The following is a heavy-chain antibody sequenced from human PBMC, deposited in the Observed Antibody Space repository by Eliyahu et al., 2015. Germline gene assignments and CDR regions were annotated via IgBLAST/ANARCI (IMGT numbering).Heavy chain of an antibody. J-gene: IGHJ4*02. V-gene: IGHV3-23*01. CDR2: ISGGGGTT. CDR1: GXTFXNYA. Sequence: EVQLLESGGDLAQPGGSLRLXXXAXGXTFXNYAMXWVRQAPGKGPEWVSGISGGGGTTYYADSVKGRLTISRDNSKNTLYLQMNSLRAEDTAVYYCAKSTATNCDTVLDYWGQGTLVTVSS. D-gene: IGHD2-2*01. CDR3: AKSTATNCDTVLDY.